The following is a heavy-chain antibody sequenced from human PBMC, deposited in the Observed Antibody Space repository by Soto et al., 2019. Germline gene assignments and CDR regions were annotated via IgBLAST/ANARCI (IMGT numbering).Heavy chain of an antibody. D-gene: IGHD3-22*01. J-gene: IGHJ4*02. V-gene: IGHV1-18*01. CDR3: ASSGYHGPFDY. CDR2: ISAYNGNT. Sequence: QVQLVQSGAEVKKPGDSVKVSCKASGYTFTSYGISWVRQAPGQGLEWMGWISAYNGNTNYAQKLQGRVTMTTDTSTSTAYMKLRSQRSDDSAVYYCASSGYHGPFDYWGQVTLVTVSS. CDR1: GYTFTSYG.